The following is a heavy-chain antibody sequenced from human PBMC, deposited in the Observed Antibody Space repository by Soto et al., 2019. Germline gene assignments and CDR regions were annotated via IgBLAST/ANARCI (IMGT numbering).Heavy chain of an antibody. CDR3: ARSIPEVAGLTS. CDR2: INPNSGGT. D-gene: IGHD6-19*01. CDR1: GYTFTGYY. V-gene: IGHV1-2*04. Sequence: ASVKVSCKASGYTFTGYYMHWVRQAPGQGLEWMGWINPNSGGTNYAQKFQGWVTMTRDTSISTAYMELSRLRSDDTAVYYCARSIPEVAGLTSWGQGTLVTVSS. J-gene: IGHJ5*02.